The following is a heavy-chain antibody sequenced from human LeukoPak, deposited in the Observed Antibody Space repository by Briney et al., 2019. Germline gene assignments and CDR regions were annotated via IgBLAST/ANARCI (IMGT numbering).Heavy chain of an antibody. D-gene: IGHD3-3*01. CDR2: VFHTGST. CDR1: GDSTNTTYW. V-gene: IGHV4-4*02. Sequence: SETLSLTCAVSGDSTNTTYWWTWVRQSPEKGLEWIGEVFHTGSTFYNPSLRSRVTMSRDASKKQFSLQSTSVTAADTAVYFCAGRSGNYWYFDLWGRGTLVTVSS. CDR3: AGRSGNYWYFDL. J-gene: IGHJ2*01.